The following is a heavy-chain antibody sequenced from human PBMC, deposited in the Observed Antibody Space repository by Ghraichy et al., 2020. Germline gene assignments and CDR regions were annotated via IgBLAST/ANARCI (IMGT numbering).Heavy chain of an antibody. CDR2: INHSGST. V-gene: IGHV4-34*01. CDR1: GGSFSGYY. D-gene: IGHD6-19*01. Sequence: SETLSLTCAVYGGSFSGYYWSWIRQPPGKGLEWIGEINHSGSTNYNPSLKSRVTISVDTSKNQFSLKLSSVTAADTAGYYCARGGESIAVAGTRDNWFDPWGQGTLVTVSS. J-gene: IGHJ5*02. CDR3: ARGGESIAVAGTRDNWFDP.